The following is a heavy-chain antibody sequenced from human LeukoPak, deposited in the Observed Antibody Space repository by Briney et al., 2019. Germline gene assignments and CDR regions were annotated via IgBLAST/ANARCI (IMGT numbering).Heavy chain of an antibody. CDR3: AKDKVPAAILDAFDI. V-gene: IGHV3-9*01. D-gene: IGHD2-2*01. J-gene: IGHJ3*02. CDR2: ISWNSGSI. CDR1: GFTFDDYA. Sequence: GGSLRLSCAASGFTFDDYAMHWVRQAPGKGLEWVSGISWNSGSIGYADSVKGRFTISRDNAKNSLYLQMNSLRAEDTAVYYCAKDKVPAAILDAFDIWGQGTMVTVSS.